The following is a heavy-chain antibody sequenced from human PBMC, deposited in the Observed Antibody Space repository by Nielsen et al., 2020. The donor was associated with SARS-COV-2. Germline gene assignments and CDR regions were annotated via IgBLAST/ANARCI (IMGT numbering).Heavy chain of an antibody. Sequence: GESLKISCAASGFTFSSYSMNWVRQAPGKGLEWVSSISSSSSYIYYADSVKGRFTISRDNAKNSLYLQMNSLRAEDTAVYYCARNGLEGAFDIWGQGTMVTVSS. CDR1: GFTFSSYS. J-gene: IGHJ3*02. D-gene: IGHD1-1*01. V-gene: IGHV3-21*01. CDR2: ISSSSSYI. CDR3: ARNGLEGAFDI.